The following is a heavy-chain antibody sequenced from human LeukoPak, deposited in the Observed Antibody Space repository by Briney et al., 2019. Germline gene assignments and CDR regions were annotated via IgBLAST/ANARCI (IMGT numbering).Heavy chain of an antibody. J-gene: IGHJ3*02. CDR1: GYTFISYQ. V-gene: IGHV1-46*01. Sequence: ASVKVSCKASGYTFISYQMHWVRQAPGQGLEWMGIINPTGGSTSHAQKFQGRVTMTRDTSTSTVYMELSSLRSEDTAVYYCARAGDLTDAFDIWGQGTMVTVSS. CDR3: ARAGDLTDAFDI. CDR2: INPTGGST. D-gene: IGHD3-16*01.